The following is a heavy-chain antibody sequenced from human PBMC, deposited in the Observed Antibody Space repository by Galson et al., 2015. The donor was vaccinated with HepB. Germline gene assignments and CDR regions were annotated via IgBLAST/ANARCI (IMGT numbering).Heavy chain of an antibody. D-gene: IGHD3-10*01. CDR1: GYTFTSYG. Sequence: SVKVSCKASGYTFTSYGISWVRQAPGQGLEWMGWISAYNGNTNYAQKLQGRVTMTTDTSTSTAYMELRSLRSDDTAVYYCATSRTYYYGSGSYWSYYYYMDVWGKGTTVTVSS. V-gene: IGHV1-18*01. CDR2: ISAYNGNT. CDR3: ATSRTYYYGSGSYWSYYYYMDV. J-gene: IGHJ6*03.